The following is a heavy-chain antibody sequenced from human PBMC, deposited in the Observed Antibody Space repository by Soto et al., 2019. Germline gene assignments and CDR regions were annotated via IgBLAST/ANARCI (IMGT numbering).Heavy chain of an antibody. Sequence: QVQLVQSGAEVQKTGSSVRVSCKASGGTFSTYAINWVRQAPGQGLEWMGGVIPMFATPNYAQKFQGRVTITADKSTTTAYMELRSLRSEDTAVYFCARGWETVGTTTPFAYWGQGTLVTVSS. CDR1: GGTFSTYA. D-gene: IGHD1-26*01. V-gene: IGHV1-69*06. CDR3: ARGWETVGTTTPFAY. CDR2: VIPMFATP. J-gene: IGHJ4*02.